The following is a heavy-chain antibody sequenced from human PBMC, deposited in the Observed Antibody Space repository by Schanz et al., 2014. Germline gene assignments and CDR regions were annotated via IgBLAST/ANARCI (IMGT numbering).Heavy chain of an antibody. CDR3: AKGAVEMSTGLGGS. CDR1: GFTFSGYG. J-gene: IGHJ5*02. V-gene: IGHV3-30*18. CDR2: ISYDGTNK. Sequence: QVQLVESGGGVVQPGRSLRLSCAASGFTFSGYGMHWVRQAPGKGLEWVAVISYDGTNKYYADSVKGRFTISRDNSKNTLYLQMNSLRTEDTALYYCAKGAVEMSTGLGGSWGQGTLVIVS. D-gene: IGHD3-16*01.